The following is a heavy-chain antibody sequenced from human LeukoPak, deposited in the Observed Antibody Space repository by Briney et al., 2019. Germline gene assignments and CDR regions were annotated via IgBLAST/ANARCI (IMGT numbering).Heavy chain of an antibody. D-gene: IGHD5-18*01. CDR2: INTDGRTT. V-gene: IGHV3-74*01. CDR1: GFTFSSYW. CDR3: ARQRGYSYGYDY. Sequence: GGSLRLSCVSSGFTFSSYWMHWVRQAPGKGLVWVSRINTDGRTTTYADSVKGRFTISRDNAKNTLYPQMNSLRAEDTAVYYCARQRGYSYGYDYWGQGTLVTVSS. J-gene: IGHJ4*02.